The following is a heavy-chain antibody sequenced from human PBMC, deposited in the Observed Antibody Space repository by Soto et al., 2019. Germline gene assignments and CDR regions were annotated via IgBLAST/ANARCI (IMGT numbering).Heavy chain of an antibody. Sequence: QVQLVESGGGVVQPGRSLRLSCAASGFTFSSYGMHWVRQAPGKGLEWVAVIWYDGSNKYYADSVKGRFTISRDNSKNTLYLQMNSLRAEDTAVYYCARGWTTGQVYYCYGMDVWGQGTTVTVSS. CDR2: IWYDGSNK. CDR1: GFTFSSYG. CDR3: ARGWTTGQVYYCYGMDV. D-gene: IGHD3-10*01. J-gene: IGHJ6*02. V-gene: IGHV3-33*01.